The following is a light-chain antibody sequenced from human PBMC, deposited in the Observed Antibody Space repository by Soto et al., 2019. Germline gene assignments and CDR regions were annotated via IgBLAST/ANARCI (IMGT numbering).Light chain of an antibody. CDR1: SSNIGTYT. CDR3: AAWDDTLNVSV. J-gene: IGLJ7*01. V-gene: IGLV1-44*01. CDR2: TNS. Sequence: QSVLTQPPSASGTPGQRVTISCSGGSSNIGTYTVNWYHQLPGMAPRLLMYTNSQRPSGVPDRFSGSKSGTSASLAISGLQSEDEADYYCAAWDDTLNVSVFGGGTQLTVL.